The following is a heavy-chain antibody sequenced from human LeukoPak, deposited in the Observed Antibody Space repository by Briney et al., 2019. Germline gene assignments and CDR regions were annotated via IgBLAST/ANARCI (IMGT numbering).Heavy chain of an antibody. D-gene: IGHD3-10*01. CDR1: GYSISSGYY. V-gene: IGHV4-38-2*01. CDR3: ARRSGSGYYYFDY. CDR2: IYHGGST. Sequence: PSETLSLTCAVSGYSISSGYYWGWLRQPPGKGLEWIGSIYHGGSTYYNPSLKSRVTISVDTSKHQFSLKLNSVTAADTAVYYCARRSGSGYYYFDYWGQGTLVTVSS. J-gene: IGHJ4*02.